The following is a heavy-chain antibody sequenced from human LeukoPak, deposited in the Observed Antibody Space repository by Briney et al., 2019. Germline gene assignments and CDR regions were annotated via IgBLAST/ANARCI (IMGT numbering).Heavy chain of an antibody. D-gene: IGHD5-12*01. J-gene: IGHJ3*02. CDR3: ARGSSGYDRDALDI. CDR2: ISSDGSQR. CDR1: GFTFSSYA. V-gene: IGHV3-30*14. Sequence: GGSLRLSCAASGFTFSSYALHWVRQAPGKGLEWVAVISSDGSQRYYTDSVKGRFTISRDNFKDTLYLQMNSLRAEDTAVYYCARGSSGYDRDALDIWGQGTMVTVSS.